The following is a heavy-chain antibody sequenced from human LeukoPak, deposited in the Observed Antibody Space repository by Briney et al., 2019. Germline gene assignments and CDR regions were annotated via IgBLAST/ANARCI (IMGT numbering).Heavy chain of an antibody. V-gene: IGHV4-61*01. CDR1: GGSVSSGSYY. J-gene: IGHJ3*02. CDR3: ARDLRDGYNRDAFDI. CDR2: IFYSGST. D-gene: IGHD5-24*01. Sequence: SETLSLTCTVSGGSVSSGSYYWSWIRQPPGKGLEWIGYIFYSGSTKYNPSLKSRVTISVDTSKNQFSLKLSSVTAADTAVYYCARDLRDGYNRDAFDIWGQGTMVTVSS.